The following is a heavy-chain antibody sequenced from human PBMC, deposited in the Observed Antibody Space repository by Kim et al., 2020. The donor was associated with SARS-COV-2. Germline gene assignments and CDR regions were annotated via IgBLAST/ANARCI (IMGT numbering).Heavy chain of an antibody. CDR2: IYYSGST. CDR1: GGSISSSSYY. Sequence: SETLSLTCTVSGGSISSSSYYWGWIRQPPGKGLEWIGSIYYSGSTYYNPSLKSRVTISVDTSKNQFSLKLSSVTAADTAVYYCVREYYYDSSGYPGEYNWFDPWGQGTLVTVSS. V-gene: IGHV4-39*07. D-gene: IGHD3-22*01. J-gene: IGHJ5*02. CDR3: VREYYYDSSGYPGEYNWFDP.